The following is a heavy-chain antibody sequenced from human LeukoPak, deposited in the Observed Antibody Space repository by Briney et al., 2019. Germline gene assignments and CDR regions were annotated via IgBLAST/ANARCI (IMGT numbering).Heavy chain of an antibody. J-gene: IGHJ1*01. D-gene: IGHD3-22*01. CDR2: IYTSGST. V-gene: IGHV4-4*07. Sequence: SETLSLTCTVSGGSISSYYRSWIRQPAGKGLEWIGRIYTSGSTNYNPSLKSRVTMSVDTSKNQFTLKLSSVTAADTAVYYCASGGYYDSSGYYYPSLQHWGQGTLVTVSS. CDR3: ASGGYYDSSGYYYPSLQH. CDR1: GGSISSYY.